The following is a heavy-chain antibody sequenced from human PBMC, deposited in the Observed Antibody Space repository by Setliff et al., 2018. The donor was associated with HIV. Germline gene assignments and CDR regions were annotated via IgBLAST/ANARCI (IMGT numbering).Heavy chain of an antibody. D-gene: IGHD3-22*01. CDR1: GGSFSGYY. CDR3: ARLTTTYYYDSSAYYHPV. CDR2: INHSGST. Sequence: SQTLSLTCAVYGGSFSGYYWSWIRQPPGKGLEWIGEINHSGSTNYNPSLKSRVTISVDTSKNQFSLKLSSVTAADTAVFYCARLTTTYYYDSSAYYHPVWGQGTLVTVSS. V-gene: IGHV4-34*01. J-gene: IGHJ4*02.